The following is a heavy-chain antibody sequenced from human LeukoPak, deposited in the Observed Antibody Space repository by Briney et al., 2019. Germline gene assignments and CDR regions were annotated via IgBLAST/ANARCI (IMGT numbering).Heavy chain of an antibody. D-gene: IGHD2-2*01. V-gene: IGHV4-59*01. CDR2: IYYSGST. CDR3: AREIVVVPAAIPGYYYMDV. CDR1: GGSISNYY. Sequence: SETLSLTCSVSGGSISNYYWSWIRQPPGKGPEWIGYIYYSGSTNYNPSLKSRVTISVDTSKNQFSLKLSSVTAADTAVYYCAREIVVVPAAIPGYYYMDVWGKGTTVTVSS. J-gene: IGHJ6*03.